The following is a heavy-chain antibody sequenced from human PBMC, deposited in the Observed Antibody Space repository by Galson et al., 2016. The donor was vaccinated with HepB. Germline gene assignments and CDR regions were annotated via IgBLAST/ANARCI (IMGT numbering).Heavy chain of an antibody. CDR2: IYPDDSDT. V-gene: IGHV5-51*01. D-gene: IGHD2-15*01. CDR3: ARHHHYSFDL. CDR1: GYSFTTYW. Sequence: QSGAEVKKPGESLKISCKVSGYSFTTYWIGWVRQMPGKGLEWMAIIYPDDSDTRYSPSFQGQVTISADKSINTVYLQWSSLKASDTAIYSCARHHHYSFDLWGRGTLVTVSS. J-gene: IGHJ2*01.